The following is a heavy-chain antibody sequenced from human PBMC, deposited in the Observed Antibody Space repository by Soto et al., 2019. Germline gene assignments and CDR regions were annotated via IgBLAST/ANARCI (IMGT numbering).Heavy chain of an antibody. V-gene: IGHV1-46*03. D-gene: IGHD6-19*01. CDR2: INPSGGST. J-gene: IGHJ3*02. CDR3: ARGPEKYSSDRPTGAYDI. CDR1: GYTFTSYY. Sequence: GASVKVSCKASGYTFTSYYMHWVRQAPGQGLEWMGIINPSGGSTSYAQKFQGRVTMTRDTSTSTVYMELSSLRSEDTAVYYCARGPEKYSSDRPTGAYDIWSQGTMVTVSS.